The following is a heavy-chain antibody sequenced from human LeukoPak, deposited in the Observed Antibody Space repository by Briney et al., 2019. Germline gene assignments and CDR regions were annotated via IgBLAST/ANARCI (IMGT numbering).Heavy chain of an antibody. CDR2: ISYDGGNK. Sequence: GRSLRLSCAASGFTFSSYAMHWVRQAPGKGLEWVAVISYDGGNKYYADSVKGRFTISRDNSKNTLYLQMNSLRAEDTAVYYCARELSSSGYYDYGMVVWGQGTTVTVSS. CDR1: GFTFSSYA. J-gene: IGHJ6*02. CDR3: ARELSSSGYYDYGMVV. D-gene: IGHD3-22*01. V-gene: IGHV3-30-3*01.